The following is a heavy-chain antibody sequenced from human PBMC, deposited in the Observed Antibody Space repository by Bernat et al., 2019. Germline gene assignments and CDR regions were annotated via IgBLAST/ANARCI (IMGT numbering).Heavy chain of an antibody. J-gene: IGHJ4*02. Sequence: QVQLQESGPGLVKPSETLSLSCTVSGTSISDYYWSWIRQPPGKGLEWIGYISKSGSTNYNPSLKSRVTISLDTSKNQFSLELSSVTAADTAVYYCASGNVVVYEIYHWGQGTLVTVSS. V-gene: IGHV4-59*01. D-gene: IGHD2-2*01. CDR3: ASGNVVVYEIYH. CDR2: ISKSGST. CDR1: GTSISDYY.